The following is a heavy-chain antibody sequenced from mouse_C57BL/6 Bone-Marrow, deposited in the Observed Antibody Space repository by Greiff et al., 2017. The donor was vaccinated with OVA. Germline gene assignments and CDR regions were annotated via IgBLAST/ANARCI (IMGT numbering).Heavy chain of an antibody. D-gene: IGHD1-1*01. CDR2: IYPGDGDT. CDR1: GYAFSSYW. Sequence: QVQLQQSGAELVKPGASVKISCKASGYAFSSYWMNWVKQRPGKGLEWIGQIYPGDGDTNYNGKFKGKATLTADKSSSTAYMQLSSLTSEDSAVYFCAREEDFYYSDYWGQGTTLTVSS. V-gene: IGHV1-80*01. J-gene: IGHJ2*01. CDR3: AREEDFYYSDY.